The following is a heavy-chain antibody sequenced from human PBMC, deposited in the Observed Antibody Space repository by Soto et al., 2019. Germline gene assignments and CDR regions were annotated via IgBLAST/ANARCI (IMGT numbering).Heavy chain of an antibody. CDR1: GGTFRGYA. CDR3: ARGYDVNSELDY. D-gene: IGHD3-22*01. Sequence: QVQLVQSVAEVKKPGSSVKVSCQASGGTFRGYAISWVRQAPGQGLEWLGGILPTSVTPNYAQKFQGRVTLTADESTNTAYMEVRSLRSGDTAVYYCARGYDVNSELDYWGQGTLVTVSS. J-gene: IGHJ4*02. CDR2: ILPTSVTP. V-gene: IGHV1-69*01.